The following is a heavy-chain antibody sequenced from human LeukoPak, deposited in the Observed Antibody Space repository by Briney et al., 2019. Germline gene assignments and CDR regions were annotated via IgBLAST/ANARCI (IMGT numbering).Heavy chain of an antibody. V-gene: IGHV3-23*01. CDR2: IGDSGGTT. CDR1: GFIFSHYA. J-gene: IGHJ4*02. Sequence: GGSQRLSCTASGFIFSHYAMTWVRQAPGKGLEWVSGIGDSGGTTYYADSVKGRFIISRDNSKNTLYLQMNDLRAEDTAVYYCARARHSGSYYGFDSWGQGTLVTVSS. CDR3: ARARHSGSYYGFDS. D-gene: IGHD1-26*01.